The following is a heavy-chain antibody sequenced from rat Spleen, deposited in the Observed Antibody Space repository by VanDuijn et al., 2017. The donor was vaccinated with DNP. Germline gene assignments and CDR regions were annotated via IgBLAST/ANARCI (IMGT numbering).Heavy chain of an antibody. V-gene: IGHV5-25*01. CDR3: AKNTGYYFDS. D-gene: IGHD4-1*01. J-gene: IGHJ2*01. CDR2: ISTSGSRT. CDR1: GFTFSNYD. Sequence: EVQLVESGGGLVQPGRSLKLSCAASGFTFSNYDMAWVRQAPTKGLEWVATISTSGSRTYYSDSVKGRFIISRDNGKSSLYLQLSSLKSEDTATYYCAKNTGYYFDSWGQGVMVTVSS.